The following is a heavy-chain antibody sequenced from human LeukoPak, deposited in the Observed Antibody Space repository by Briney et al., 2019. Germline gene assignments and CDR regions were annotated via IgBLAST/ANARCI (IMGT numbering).Heavy chain of an antibody. Sequence: GGSLRLSCAASGFTFSSSWMHWVRQSPGKGLVWVSRIDSDGHPTTYADSLKGRFTISRDNARNTLYLQMNGLSAEDTAVYYCATAPQVTAILDWGQGTLVTVSS. CDR1: GFTFSSSW. J-gene: IGHJ4*02. CDR2: IDSDGHPT. CDR3: ATAPQVTAILD. D-gene: IGHD2-21*02. V-gene: IGHV3-74*01.